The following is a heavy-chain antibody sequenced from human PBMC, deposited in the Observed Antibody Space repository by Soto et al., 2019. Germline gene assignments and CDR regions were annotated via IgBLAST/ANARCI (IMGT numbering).Heavy chain of an antibody. CDR1: GFTFSSHG. J-gene: IGHJ3*02. D-gene: IGHD1-1*01. Sequence: EAQLVESGGELVQQGGSLRLSCAASGFTFSSHGMSWVRQAPGKGLEWIAGLSRGGGSTYYADSVKGRFTISRDNSKNTLNLIMNSLRVEDTALYYCAKDGQFRTDGFDIWGQGTMVTVSS. CDR2: LSRGGGST. V-gene: IGHV3-23*04. CDR3: AKDGQFRTDGFDI.